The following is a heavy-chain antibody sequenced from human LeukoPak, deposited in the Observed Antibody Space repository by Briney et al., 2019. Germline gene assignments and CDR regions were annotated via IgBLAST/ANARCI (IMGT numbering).Heavy chain of an antibody. Sequence: GGSLRLSCAASGFTFSSYNMNWVRQAPGKGLEWVSSITSSSSYIYYADSVKGRFTISRDNAKNSLYLQMNSLRAEDTAVYYCARGPDIVVVVAATYFDYWGQGTLVTVSS. J-gene: IGHJ4*02. CDR3: ARGPDIVVVVAATYFDY. CDR2: ITSSSSYI. D-gene: IGHD2-15*01. CDR1: GFTFSSYN. V-gene: IGHV3-21*01.